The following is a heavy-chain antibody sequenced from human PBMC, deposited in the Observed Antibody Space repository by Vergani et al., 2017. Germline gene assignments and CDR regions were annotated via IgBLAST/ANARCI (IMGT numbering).Heavy chain of an antibody. J-gene: IGHJ4*02. D-gene: IGHD2-15*01. CDR3: ARGEGLRAGSCLSN. V-gene: IGHV3-48*03. CDR2: ISSSGSTI. CDR1: GFTFSSYE. Sequence: EVQLVESGGGLVQPGGSLRLSCAASGFTFSSYEMNWVRQAPGKGLEWVSYISSSGSTIYYADSVKGRFTISRDNAKNSLYLQMNSLRADDTAVYYCARGEGLRAGSCLSNWGQGTLVTVSS.